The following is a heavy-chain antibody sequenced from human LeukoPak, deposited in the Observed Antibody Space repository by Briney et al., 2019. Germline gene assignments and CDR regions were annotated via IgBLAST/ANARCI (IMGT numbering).Heavy chain of an antibody. Sequence: SGGSLRLSRTASGFTFSSYAMSWVRQAPGKGLEWVSAISGSGGSTYYADPVKGRFTISRDNSKNTLYLQMNSLRAEDTAVYYCAKAGYSSSPTSYYYYGMDVWGQGTTVTAS. CDR1: GFTFSSYA. D-gene: IGHD6-6*01. CDR3: AKAGYSSSPTSYYYYGMDV. J-gene: IGHJ6*02. V-gene: IGHV3-23*01. CDR2: ISGSGGST.